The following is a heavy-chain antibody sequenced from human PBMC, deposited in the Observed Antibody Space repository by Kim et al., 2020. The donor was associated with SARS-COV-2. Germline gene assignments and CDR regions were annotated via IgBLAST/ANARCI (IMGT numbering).Heavy chain of an antibody. CDR3: ARVADPDNWFDP. CDR1: GGSISSGGYS. J-gene: IGHJ5*02. CDR2: IYHSGST. V-gene: IGHV4-30-2*01. Sequence: SETLSLTCAVSGGSISSGGYSWSWNRQPPGKGLEWIGYIYHSGSTYYNPALKSRATISVDRSKNQFSQKLSSVTAAATAVYYSARVADPDNWFDPWGQGTLVTVSS.